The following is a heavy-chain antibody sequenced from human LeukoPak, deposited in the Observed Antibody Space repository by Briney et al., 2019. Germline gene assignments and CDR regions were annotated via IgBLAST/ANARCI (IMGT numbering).Heavy chain of an antibody. J-gene: IGHJ4*02. Sequence: GASVKVSYKASGGTFSSYAISWVRQAPGQGLEWMGGIIPIFGTANYAQKFQGRVTITADESTSTAYMELSSLRSEDTAVYYCARQQQLVPPMYFDYWGQGTLVTVSS. CDR2: IIPIFGTA. CDR1: GGTFSSYA. D-gene: IGHD6-13*01. CDR3: ARQQQLVPPMYFDY. V-gene: IGHV1-69*13.